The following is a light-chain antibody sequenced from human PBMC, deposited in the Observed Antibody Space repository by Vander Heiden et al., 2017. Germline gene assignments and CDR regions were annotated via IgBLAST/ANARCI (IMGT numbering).Light chain of an antibody. CDR1: SPNIRAGYD. CDR2: GNS. J-gene: IGLJ2*01. CDR3: QSYDSSLSGSV. Sequence: QSVLTQPPSVSGAPGQRVTISCTGSSPNIRAGYDVHWYQQLPGTAPKLPIYGNSNRPSGVPDRFSGSKSGTSASLAITGLQAEDEADYYCQSYDSSLSGSVFGGGTKLTVL. V-gene: IGLV1-40*01.